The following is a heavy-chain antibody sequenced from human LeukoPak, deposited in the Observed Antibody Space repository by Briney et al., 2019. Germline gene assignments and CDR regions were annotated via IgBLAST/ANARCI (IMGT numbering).Heavy chain of an antibody. CDR2: IYYSGST. D-gene: IGHD2-15*01. J-gene: IGHJ5*02. Sequence: PSETLSLTCAVYGGSFSGYYWSWIRQPPGKGLEWIGHIYYSGSTNYNPSLQSRVTISLDTSKNQFSLKLSSVTAADTAVYYCARDLEYCSGDSCYNNWFDPWGQGILVTVSP. V-gene: IGHV4-34*11. CDR1: GGSFSGYY. CDR3: ARDLEYCSGDSCYNNWFDP.